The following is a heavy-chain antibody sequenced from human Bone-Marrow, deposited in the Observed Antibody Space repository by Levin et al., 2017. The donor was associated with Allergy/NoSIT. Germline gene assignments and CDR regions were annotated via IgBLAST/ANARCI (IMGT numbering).Heavy chain of an antibody. V-gene: IGHV4-4*02. CDR3: AREERFYYGSGTYHALMDV. J-gene: IGHJ6*02. CDR2: VYHSGST. D-gene: IGHD3-10*01. CDR1: GDSVSSNDW. Sequence: SETLSLTCAVSGDSVSSNDWWGWVRQPPGKGLEWIGQVYHSGSTNYNPSLKSRVTISVDKSKNEFSLKVRSVTAADTAVSYCAREERFYYGSGTYHALMDVWGQGTTVTVSS.